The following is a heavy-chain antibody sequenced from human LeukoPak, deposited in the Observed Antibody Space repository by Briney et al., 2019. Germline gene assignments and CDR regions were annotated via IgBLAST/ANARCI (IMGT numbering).Heavy chain of an antibody. CDR3: ARDPVGYPELLGLDY. CDR2: ISYDGSNK. V-gene: IGHV3-30-3*01. CDR1: GFTFSSYA. Sequence: PGGSLRLSCAASGFTFSSYAMHWVRQAPGKGLGWVAVISYDGSNKYYADSVKGRFTISRDNSKNTLYLQMNSLRAEDTAVYYCARDPVGYPELLGLDYGGQGTLVTVSS. D-gene: IGHD1-26*01. J-gene: IGHJ4*02.